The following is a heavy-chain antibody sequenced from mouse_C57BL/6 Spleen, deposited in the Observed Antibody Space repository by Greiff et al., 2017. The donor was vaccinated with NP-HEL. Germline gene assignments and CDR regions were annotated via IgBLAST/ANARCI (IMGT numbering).Heavy chain of an antibody. CDR1: GFTFSSYG. Sequence: DVKLVESGGDLVKPGGSLKLSCAASGFTFSSYGMSWVRQTPDKRLEWVATISSGGSYTYYPDSVKGRFTISRDNAKNTLYLQMSSLKSEDTAMYYCARHERYFDYWGQGTTLTVSS. CDR3: ARHERYFDY. J-gene: IGHJ2*01. V-gene: IGHV5-6*02. CDR2: ISSGGSYT.